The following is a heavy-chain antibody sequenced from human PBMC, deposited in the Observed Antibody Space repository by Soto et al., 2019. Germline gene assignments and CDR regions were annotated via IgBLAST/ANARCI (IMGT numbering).Heavy chain of an antibody. CDR2: ISGSGGST. CDR3: AKTYYYDSSGSLDAFDI. CDR1: GFTFSSYA. D-gene: IGHD3-22*01. V-gene: IGHV3-23*01. Sequence: HPGGSLRLSCAASGFTFSSYAMSWVRQAPGKGLEWVSAISGSGGSTYYADSVKGRFTISRDNSKNTLYLQMDSLRAEDTAVYYCAKTYYYDSSGSLDAFDIWGQGTMVTVSS. J-gene: IGHJ3*02.